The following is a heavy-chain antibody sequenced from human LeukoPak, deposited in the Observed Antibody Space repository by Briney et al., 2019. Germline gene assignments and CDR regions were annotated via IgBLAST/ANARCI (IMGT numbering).Heavy chain of an antibody. CDR2: MHHSGSM. Sequence: PSETLSLTCAVSGYSISSGYYWGWMRQPPGKGLEWIGSMHHSGSMFSNPSLMSRVTISVDTSKNQVSLKLSSVTAADTAVYYCAAENLDTAMVRIPYWGQGTLVTVSS. CDR3: AAENLDTAMVRIPY. CDR1: GYSISSGYY. V-gene: IGHV4-38-2*01. J-gene: IGHJ4*02. D-gene: IGHD5-18*01.